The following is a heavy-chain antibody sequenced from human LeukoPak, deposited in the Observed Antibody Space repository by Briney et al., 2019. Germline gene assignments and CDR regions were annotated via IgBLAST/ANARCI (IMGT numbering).Heavy chain of an antibody. D-gene: IGHD3-9*01. CDR2: INHSGST. Sequence: KPSETLSLTCAVYGGSFSGYYWSWIRQPPGKGLEWIGEINHSGSTNYNPSLKSRVTISVDTSKNQFSLKLSSVTAADTAVYYCARGGKLRYFDWLPPRRVYNWFDPWGQGTLVTVSS. CDR3: ARGGKLRYFDWLPPRRVYNWFDP. CDR1: GGSFSGYY. V-gene: IGHV4-34*01. J-gene: IGHJ5*02.